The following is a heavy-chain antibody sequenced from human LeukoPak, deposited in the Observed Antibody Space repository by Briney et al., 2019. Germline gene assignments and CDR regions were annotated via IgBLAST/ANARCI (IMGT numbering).Heavy chain of an antibody. Sequence: SVKVSCKASGGTFSSYAISWVRQAPGQGLEWMGRIIPILGIANYAQKFQGRVTITADKSTSTAYMELSSLRSEDTAVYYCARGYSSSAEVDYWGQGTLVTVSS. CDR1: GGTFSSYA. D-gene: IGHD6-6*01. J-gene: IGHJ4*02. CDR3: ARGYSSSAEVDY. CDR2: IIPILGIA. V-gene: IGHV1-69*04.